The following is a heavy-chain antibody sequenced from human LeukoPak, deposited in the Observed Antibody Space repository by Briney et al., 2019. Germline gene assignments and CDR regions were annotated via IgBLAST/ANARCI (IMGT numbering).Heavy chain of an antibody. D-gene: IGHD3-3*01. Sequence: ASVKVSCKGSGHTLSDLTMHWVRQAPGKGLEWMGGFDPGNGEIIYAQKFQGRVTMTEDASTDTAYMELSSLKSEDTAVYYCAAGGLYDLLPYWGQGTLVTVSS. CDR1: GHTLSDLT. CDR2: FDPGNGEI. CDR3: AAGGLYDLLPY. J-gene: IGHJ4*02. V-gene: IGHV1-24*01.